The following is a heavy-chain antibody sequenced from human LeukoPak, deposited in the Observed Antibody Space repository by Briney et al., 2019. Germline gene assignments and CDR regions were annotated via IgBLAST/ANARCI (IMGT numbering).Heavy chain of an antibody. CDR3: ARAGGGTYYFDF. Sequence: SETLSLTCTVSGDSIVSRTYYWGWVRQPPGQGLEWIASIFHSGTTYYNPSLKSRLTMSVDTSKNQFSLKLTSVTAADTAVYFCARAGGGTYYFDFWGQGTLVTVSS. CDR2: IFHSGTT. D-gene: IGHD1-26*01. J-gene: IGHJ4*02. V-gene: IGHV4-39*07. CDR1: GDSIVSRTYY.